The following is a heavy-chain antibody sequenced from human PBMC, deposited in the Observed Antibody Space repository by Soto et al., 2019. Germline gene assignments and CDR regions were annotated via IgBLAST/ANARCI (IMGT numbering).Heavy chain of an antibody. CDR1: GFIFNTYS. J-gene: IGHJ4*02. CDR2: ISSGSSYI. Sequence: GGSLRLSCAASGFIFNTYSMNWVRQAPGKGLEWVSSISSGSSYIYYAESVKGRFTISRDNAKNSLYLQLDSLTTEDTAIYYCARAYCGGGTCHGADSWGQGTLVTVSS. D-gene: IGHD2-15*01. CDR3: ARAYCGGGTCHGADS. V-gene: IGHV3-21*01.